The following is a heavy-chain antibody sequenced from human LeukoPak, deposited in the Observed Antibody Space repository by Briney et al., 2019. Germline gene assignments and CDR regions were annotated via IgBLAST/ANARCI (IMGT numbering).Heavy chain of an antibody. CDR2: IYHSGST. V-gene: IGHV4-59*08. CDR1: GGSISSYY. J-gene: IGHJ5*02. CDR3: ARAYYDILSGYDNWLDP. D-gene: IGHD3-9*01. Sequence: SETLSLTCTVSGGSISSYYWSWIRQPPGKGLEWIGYIYHSGSTYYNPSLKGRITISVDTSKNQFSLNLSSVTAADTAVYYCARAYYDILSGYDNWLDPWGQGTLVTVSS.